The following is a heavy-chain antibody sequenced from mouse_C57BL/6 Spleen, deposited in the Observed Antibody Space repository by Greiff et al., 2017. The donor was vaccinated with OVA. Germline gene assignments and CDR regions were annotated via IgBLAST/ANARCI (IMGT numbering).Heavy chain of an antibody. V-gene: IGHV1-4*01. CDR1: GYTFTSYW. CDR3: ACEKLSLTGGLAY. Sequence: QVQLQQSGAELARPGASVKMSCKASGYTFTSYWMHWVKQRPGQGLEWIGYINPSSGDTMYNQKFKDTATLTADTSSSTAYMQLSRLTSEDSAVYYCACEKLSLTGGLAYWGQGTLVTVSA. CDR2: INPSSGDT. J-gene: IGHJ3*01. D-gene: IGHD4-1*01.